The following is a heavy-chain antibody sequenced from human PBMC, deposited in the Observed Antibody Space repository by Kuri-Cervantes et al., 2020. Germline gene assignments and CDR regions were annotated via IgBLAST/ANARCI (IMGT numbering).Heavy chain of an antibody. D-gene: IGHD4-17*01. CDR1: GYTFTSYD. V-gene: IGHV1-8*01. CDR2: MNPNSGNT. Sequence: ASVKVSCKASGYTFTSYDINWVRQATGQGLEWMGWMNPNSGNTGYAQKFQGRVTMTRNTSISTAYMELSRLRSDDTAVYYCASVGYGDLGGAFDIWGQGTMVTVSS. J-gene: IGHJ3*02. CDR3: ASVGYGDLGGAFDI.